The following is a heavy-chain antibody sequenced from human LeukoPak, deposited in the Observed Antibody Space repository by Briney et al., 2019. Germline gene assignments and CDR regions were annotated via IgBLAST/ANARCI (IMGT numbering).Heavy chain of an antibody. CDR3: ARGTALQDY. Sequence: GGSLRLSCAASGFTFGSYWMHWVRQTPGKGLVWVSDINSDGRATNYADSVKGRFTISRDNAQNTLYLQMNSLRAEDTAVYYCARGTALQDYWGQGTLVTVSS. D-gene: IGHD2/OR15-2a*01. CDR1: GFTFGSYW. J-gene: IGHJ4*02. CDR2: INSDGRAT. V-gene: IGHV3-74*01.